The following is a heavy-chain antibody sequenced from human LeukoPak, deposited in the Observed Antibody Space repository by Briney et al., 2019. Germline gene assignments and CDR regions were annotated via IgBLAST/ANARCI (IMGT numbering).Heavy chain of an antibody. CDR1: GGSISSSTYY. V-gene: IGHV4-39*01. D-gene: IGHD1-26*01. J-gene: IGHJ3*02. CDR3: ATPYSGGYHGLDI. Sequence: SETLSLTCTVSGGSISSSTYYWGWIRQPPGKGLEWIGSIYYSGNTYYNPSLKSRVTISVDTSKNQFSLKLNSVTAADTAVYYCATPYSGGYHGLDIWGQGTMVTVSS. CDR2: IYYSGNT.